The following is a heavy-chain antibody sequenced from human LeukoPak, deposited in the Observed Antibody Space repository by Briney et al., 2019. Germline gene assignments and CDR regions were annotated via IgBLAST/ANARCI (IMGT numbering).Heavy chain of an antibody. CDR2: VNWNGANT. CDR1: GFTFDDYG. J-gene: IGHJ4*02. D-gene: IGHD2-15*01. Sequence: GGSLRLSCVASGFTFDDYGMSWVRQAPGKGLEWVSGVNWNGANTDYADSVKGRCTISRDNAKNSLYLQMNSLRAEDTALYYCVRGYCSGGSCYGAFSDHWGQGTLVTVSS. V-gene: IGHV3-20*04. CDR3: VRGYCSGGSCYGAFSDH.